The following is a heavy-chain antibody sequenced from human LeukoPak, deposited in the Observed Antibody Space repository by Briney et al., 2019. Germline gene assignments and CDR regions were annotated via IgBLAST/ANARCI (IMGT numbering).Heavy chain of an antibody. CDR3: VKSTTSYFDY. CDR2: ISSNGGST. J-gene: IGHJ4*02. CDR1: GXTFSSYA. V-gene: IGHV3-64D*06. Sequence: PGGSLRLSWSASGXTFSSYAVHWVRQAPGKGLEYVSAISSNGGSTYYADSVKGRFTISRDDSKNTLYLQMSSLRAEDTAVYYCVKSTTSYFDYWGQGTLVTVSS. D-gene: IGHD4-17*01.